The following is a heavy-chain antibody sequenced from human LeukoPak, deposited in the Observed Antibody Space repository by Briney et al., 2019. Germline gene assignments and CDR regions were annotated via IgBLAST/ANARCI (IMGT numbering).Heavy chain of an antibody. Sequence: GGSLRLSCAASGFTFSSYSMNWVRQAPGKGLEWVSSISSSSSYIYYADSVKGRFTISRDNAKNSLYLQMNSLRAEDTAVYYCARGKYSYGRGFDYWGQGTLVTVSS. CDR1: GFTFSSYS. V-gene: IGHV3-21*01. J-gene: IGHJ4*02. CDR3: ARGKYSYGRGFDY. D-gene: IGHD5-18*01. CDR2: ISSSSSYI.